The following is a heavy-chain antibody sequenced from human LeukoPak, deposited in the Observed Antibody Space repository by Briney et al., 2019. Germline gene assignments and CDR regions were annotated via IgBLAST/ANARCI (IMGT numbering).Heavy chain of an antibody. CDR1: GYTFTSYA. V-gene: IGHV7-4-1*02. Sequence: GASVKVSCKASGYTFTSYAMNWVRQAPGQGLEWMGWINTNTGNPTYAQGFTGRFVFSLDTSVSTAYLQISSLKAEDTAVYYCARAGPERYVAAAGGTSDYFDYWGQGTLVTVSS. D-gene: IGHD6-13*01. CDR2: INTNTGNP. J-gene: IGHJ4*02. CDR3: ARAGPERYVAAAGGTSDYFDY.